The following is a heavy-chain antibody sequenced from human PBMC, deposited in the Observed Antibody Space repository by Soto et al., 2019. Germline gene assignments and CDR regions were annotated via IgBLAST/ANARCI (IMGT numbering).Heavy chain of an antibody. J-gene: IGHJ4*02. V-gene: IGHV4-61*01. CDR3: ARDFAYFDS. CDR2: VYHTGRT. CDR1: GGSFKSGSYS. Sequence: QVQLQESGPGLVKPSETLSLTCTVSGGSFKSGSYSWSWIRQPPGKGPEWIGDVYHTGRTSYNPSLKSPVSISMDTSKNQFSLNLDSVTAADTAVYFCARDFAYFDSWGQGTLVTVSS. D-gene: IGHD3-3*01.